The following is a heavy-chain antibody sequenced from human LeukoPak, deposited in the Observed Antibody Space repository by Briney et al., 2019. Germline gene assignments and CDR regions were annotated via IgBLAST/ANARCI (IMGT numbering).Heavy chain of an antibody. Sequence: SVKVSCKASGGTFSSYAISWVRQAPGQGLEWMGGIIPIFGTANYAQRFQGRVTITTDESTSTAYMELSSLRSEDTAVYYCARDFRSYSSGWYPWFDPWGQGTLVTVSS. J-gene: IGHJ5*02. CDR1: GGTFSSYA. V-gene: IGHV1-69*05. CDR2: IIPIFGTA. CDR3: ARDFRSYSSGWYPWFDP. D-gene: IGHD6-19*01.